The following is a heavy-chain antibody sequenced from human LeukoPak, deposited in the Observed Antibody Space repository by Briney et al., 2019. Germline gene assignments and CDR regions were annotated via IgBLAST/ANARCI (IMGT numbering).Heavy chain of an antibody. J-gene: IGHJ4*02. D-gene: IGHD3-22*01. CDR3: ATPSTYYYDSSGYYKY. Sequence: ASVKVSRKLSRYTLTELTMHWVRQAPRKGLGWMGGFDLEDGETIYAQTFQGRVTMTEDTSTNTAYMELSSLRSEETPVYYCATPSTYYYDSSGYYKYWGQGTLVTVPS. CDR1: RYTLTELT. V-gene: IGHV1-24*01. CDR2: FDLEDGET.